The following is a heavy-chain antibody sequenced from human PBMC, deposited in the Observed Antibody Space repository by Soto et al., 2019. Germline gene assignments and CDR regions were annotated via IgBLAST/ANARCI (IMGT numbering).Heavy chain of an antibody. D-gene: IGHD6-6*01. CDR1: GFTFSSYW. Sequence: GGSLRLSCAASGFTFSSYWMSWVRQAPGKGLEWVANIKQDGSEKYYVDSVKGRFTISRDNAKNSLYLQMNSLRAEDTAVYYCARAIRSSSSGSPAGTFDYWGQGTLVTVSS. CDR2: IKQDGSEK. V-gene: IGHV3-7*05. J-gene: IGHJ4*02. CDR3: ARAIRSSSSGSPAGTFDY.